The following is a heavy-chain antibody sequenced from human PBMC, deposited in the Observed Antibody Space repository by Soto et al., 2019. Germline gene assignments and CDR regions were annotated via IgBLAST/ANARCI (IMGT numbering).Heavy chain of an antibody. CDR3: ARDFSGSYRLGY. J-gene: IGHJ4*02. CDR2: INPNSGGT. V-gene: IGHV1-2*02. Sequence: GASVKVSYKASGYTFTGYYIHWVRQAPGQGLEWMGWINPNSGGTNYAQKFQGRVTMTRDTSISTAYMELTRLRSDDTAVYYCARDFSGSYRLGYWGQGTLVTVSS. D-gene: IGHD1-26*01. CDR1: GYTFTGYY.